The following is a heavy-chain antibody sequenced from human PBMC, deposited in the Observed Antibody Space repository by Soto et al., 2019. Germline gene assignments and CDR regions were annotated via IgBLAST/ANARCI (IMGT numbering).Heavy chain of an antibody. CDR3: VKAVYLLDFDY. J-gene: IGHJ4*02. V-gene: IGHV3-23*01. Sequence: PGGSLRLSCAASVFTFSSYAMTWVRQAPGKGLEWVSTISGTGGNTYYADSVKGRFTISRDNSKNTVYLQMNSLRAEDTAVYYCVKAVYLLDFDYWGQGTLVTVSS. D-gene: IGHD1-20*01. CDR1: VFTFSSYA. CDR2: ISGTGGNT.